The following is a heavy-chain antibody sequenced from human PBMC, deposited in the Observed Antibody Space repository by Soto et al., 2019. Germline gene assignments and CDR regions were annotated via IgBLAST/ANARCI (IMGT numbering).Heavy chain of an antibody. CDR3: ARGRLGANDFDY. CDR1: GDRVSSNSAA. V-gene: IGHV6-1*01. D-gene: IGHD3-16*01. J-gene: IGHJ4*02. Sequence: QSQTLSLPCAISGDRVSSNSAAWNWIRQSPSRGLEWLGRTYYRSKWYNDYAVSLKSRIIINADTSKNHFSLHLNSMTPEDTAVYYCARGRLGANDFDYWGQGTPVTVSS. CDR2: TYYRSKWYN.